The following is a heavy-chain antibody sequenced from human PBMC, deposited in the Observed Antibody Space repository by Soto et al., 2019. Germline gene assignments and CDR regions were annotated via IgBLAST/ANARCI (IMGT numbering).Heavy chain of an antibody. CDR2: IWYDGTNK. V-gene: IGHV3-33*01. D-gene: IGHD6-13*01. CDR3: ARSYSSIWYYFAY. CDR1: GFTFSYYG. J-gene: IGHJ4*02. Sequence: QVQLVESGGGVVQPGRSLRLSCAASGFTFSYYGMHWVRQAPGKGLEWVAVIWYDGTNKYYADSVKGRFTISRDNSKNTLYLLMNSLRAEDTAVYYCARSYSSIWYYFAYWGQGTLVTVSS.